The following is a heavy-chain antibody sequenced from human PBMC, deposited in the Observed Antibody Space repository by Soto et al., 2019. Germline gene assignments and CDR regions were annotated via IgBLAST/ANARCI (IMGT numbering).Heavy chain of an antibody. V-gene: IGHV4-31*03. J-gene: IGHJ3*02. CDR2: IYYSGST. Sequence: SETLSLTCTVAGGYIISGGYCWSWIRQHPGKGLEWIGYIYYSGSTYYNLSLKSRVTISGDTSKNQFSLKLSSVTAADTAVYYCAREEGLLWFGEKQTAFDIWGQGTMVTVS. CDR3: AREEGLLWFGEKQTAFDI. CDR1: GGYIISGGYC. D-gene: IGHD3-10*01.